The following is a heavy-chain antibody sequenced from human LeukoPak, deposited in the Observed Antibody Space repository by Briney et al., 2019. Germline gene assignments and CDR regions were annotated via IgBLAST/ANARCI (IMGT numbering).Heavy chain of an antibody. CDR1: SGAISTSHWL. V-gene: IGHV4-39*01. CDR2: IYYSGSA. J-gene: IGHJ5*02. Sequence: SETLSLTCTVSSGAISTSHWLSWVRQPPGRGLEWIANIYYSGSAYYSPSLKSRVTVSIDTSKNQFSLKLNSVTAADTAVYYCARQSTIAAARIDPWGQGTLVTVSS. CDR3: ARQSTIAAARIDP. D-gene: IGHD6-25*01.